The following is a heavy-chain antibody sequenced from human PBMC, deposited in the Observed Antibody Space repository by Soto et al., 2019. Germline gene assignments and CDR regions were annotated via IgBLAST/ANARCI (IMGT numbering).Heavy chain of an antibody. J-gene: IGHJ6*03. V-gene: IGHV1-69*08. CDR2: IIPILGIA. Sequence: QVQLVQSGAEVKKPGSSVKVSCKASGGTFSSYTISWVRQAPGQGLEWMGRIIPILGIANYAQKFQGRVTITADKSANTAYMELSSLRSEDTAVYYCERDGSFDKWNYAVYYYMDVWGKGTTVTVSS. CDR1: GGTFSSYT. CDR3: ERDGSFDKWNYAVYYYMDV. D-gene: IGHD1-7*01.